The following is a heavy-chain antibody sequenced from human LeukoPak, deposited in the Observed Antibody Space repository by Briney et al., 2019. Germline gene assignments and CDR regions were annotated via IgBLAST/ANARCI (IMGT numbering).Heavy chain of an antibody. CDR2: IDTSGTYI. V-gene: IGHV3-21*01. Sequence: GGSLRLSCAASGFTFSSYSMNWVRQAPGKGLEWVSFIDTSGTYIYYGESMKGRFTISRDNAKNSLYLQMNGLRAEDTAVYYCARGRSITLLRGVAMSDGFDIWGQGTMVAVSS. CDR3: ARGRSITLLRGVAMSDGFDI. D-gene: IGHD3-10*01. J-gene: IGHJ3*02. CDR1: GFTFSSYS.